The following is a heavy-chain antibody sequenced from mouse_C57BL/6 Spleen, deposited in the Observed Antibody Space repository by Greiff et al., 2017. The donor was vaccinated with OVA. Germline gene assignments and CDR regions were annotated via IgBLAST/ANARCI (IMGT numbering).Heavy chain of an antibody. CDR3: ARRTGPFDY. CDR2: IYPSDSET. V-gene: IGHV1-61*01. Sequence: QVQLQQPGAELVRPGSSVKLSCKASGYTFTSYWMDWVKQRPGQGLEWIGNIYPSDSETHYNQKFKDKATLTVDKSSSTAYMQLSSLTSEYSAVYYCARRTGPFDYWGQGTTLTVSS. CDR1: GYTFTSYW. J-gene: IGHJ2*01.